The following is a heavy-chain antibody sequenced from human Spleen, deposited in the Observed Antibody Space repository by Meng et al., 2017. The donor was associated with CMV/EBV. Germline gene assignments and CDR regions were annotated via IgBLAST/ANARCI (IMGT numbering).Heavy chain of an antibody. CDR1: GFTFSSYW. J-gene: IGHJ4*02. CDR3: TASSGGHCGGDCPRDH. V-gene: IGHV3-49*04. D-gene: IGHD2-21*01. Sequence: GGSLRLSCAASGFTFSSYWMSWVRQAPGKGLEWVGFIKSKAYGETLQYAASVKGRFTISRDDSKRIVYLQMNTLRIEDTAVYYCTASSGGHCGGDCPRDHWGQGTLVTVSS. CDR2: IKSKAYGETL.